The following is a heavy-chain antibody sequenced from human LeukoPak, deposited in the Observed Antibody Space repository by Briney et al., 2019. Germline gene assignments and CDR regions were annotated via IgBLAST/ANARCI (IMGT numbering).Heavy chain of an antibody. V-gene: IGHV4-59*08. CDR2: NYYSGST. CDR3: ARHCCSGPAKRVFDI. J-gene: IGHJ3*02. D-gene: IGHD2-15*01. Sequence: PSETLSLTCTVSGGSISSYYWSWIRQPPGKGLEWIGHNYYSGSTNYNPSLKSRVTISVDTSKNQFSLKLSSVTAADTAVYHCARHCCSGPAKRVFDIWGQGTMVTVSS. CDR1: GGSISSYY.